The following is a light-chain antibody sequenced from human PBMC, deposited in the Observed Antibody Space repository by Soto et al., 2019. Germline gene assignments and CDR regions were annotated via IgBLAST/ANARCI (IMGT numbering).Light chain of an antibody. Sequence: QSVLTQPPSVSGAPGQRVTISCTGSGSNIGAGYDVHWYQQLPGTAPKLLIYGTSNRPSGVPDRFSGSKSGTSASLAITGLQTEDEADYYCQSYDSSLRGGVFGGGTKVTVL. CDR1: GSNIGAGYD. CDR2: GTS. CDR3: QSYDSSLRGGV. J-gene: IGLJ3*02. V-gene: IGLV1-40*01.